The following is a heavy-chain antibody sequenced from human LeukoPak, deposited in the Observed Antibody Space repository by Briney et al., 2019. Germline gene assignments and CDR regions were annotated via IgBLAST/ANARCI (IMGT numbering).Heavy chain of an antibody. CDR1: GYTLTELS. D-gene: IGHD6-13*01. J-gene: IGHJ3*02. V-gene: IGHV1-24*01. CDR2: FDPGDGET. Sequence: GASVKVSCKVSGYTLTELSMHWVRQAPGKGLEWMGGFDPGDGETIYAQKFQGRVTMTEDTSTDTAYMELSSLRSEDTAVYYCATAGSSIKSGAFDIWGQGTMVTVSS. CDR3: ATAGSSIKSGAFDI.